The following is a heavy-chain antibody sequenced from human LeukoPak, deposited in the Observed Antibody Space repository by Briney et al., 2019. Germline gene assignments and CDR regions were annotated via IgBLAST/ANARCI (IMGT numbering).Heavy chain of an antibody. D-gene: IGHD2-21*02. V-gene: IGHV3-30*04. J-gene: IGHJ6*03. CDR3: AREMVTATSYYMDV. CDR2: ISYDGSNK. CDR1: EYDFHAYT. Sequence: HSGGSLRLSCVASEYDFHAYTFTWVRQAPGKGLEGVAVISYDGSNKYYADSVKGRFTISRDNVKNSLYLQMNSLRAEDKAVYYCAREMVTATSYYMDVWGKGTTVTVSS.